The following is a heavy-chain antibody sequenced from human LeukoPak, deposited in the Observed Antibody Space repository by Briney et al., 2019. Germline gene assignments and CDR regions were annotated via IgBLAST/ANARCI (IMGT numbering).Heavy chain of an antibody. Sequence: GGSLRLSCAASGFTFDDYAMHWVRQAPGKGLEWVSGISWNSGSIGYADSVKGRFTISRDNAKNSLYLQMNSLRAEDTAVYYCARVWGIYYYYYMDVWGKGTTVTISS. CDR2: ISWNSGSI. V-gene: IGHV3-9*01. CDR3: ARVWGIYYYYYMDV. D-gene: IGHD6-13*01. J-gene: IGHJ6*03. CDR1: GFTFDDYA.